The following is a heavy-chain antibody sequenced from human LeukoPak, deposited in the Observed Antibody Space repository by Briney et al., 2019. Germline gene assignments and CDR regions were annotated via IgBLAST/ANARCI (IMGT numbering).Heavy chain of an antibody. V-gene: IGHV3-21*01. CDR1: GFTFSSYS. D-gene: IGHD2-2*01. Sequence: PGGSLRLSCAASGFTFSSYSMNWVRQAPGKGLEWVSSISSSSSYIYYADSVKGRFTISRDNAKNSLYLQMNSLRAEDTAVYYCARDLVVVPAAPGPFDYWGQGTLVTASS. CDR2: ISSSSSYI. J-gene: IGHJ4*02. CDR3: ARDLVVVPAAPGPFDY.